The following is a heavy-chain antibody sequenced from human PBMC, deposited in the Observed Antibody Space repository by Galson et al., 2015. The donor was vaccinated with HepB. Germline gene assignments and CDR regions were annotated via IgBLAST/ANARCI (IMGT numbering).Heavy chain of an antibody. CDR1: GGSISSSSYY. V-gene: IGHV4-39*01. CDR3: AGGMKLAQIKTLNWFDP. Sequence: ETLSLTCTVSGGSISSSSYYWGWIRQPPGKGLEWIGSIYYSGSTYYNPSLKSRVTISVDTSRNQFSLKLSSVTAADTAVYYCAGGMKLAQIKTLNWFDPWGQGTLVTISS. D-gene: IGHD6-13*01. CDR2: IYYSGST. J-gene: IGHJ5*02.